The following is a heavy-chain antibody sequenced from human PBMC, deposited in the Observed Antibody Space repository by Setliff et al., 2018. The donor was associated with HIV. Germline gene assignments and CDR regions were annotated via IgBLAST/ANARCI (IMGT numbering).Heavy chain of an antibody. V-gene: IGHV1-8*02. CDR1: GYTLTSYE. Sequence: GASVKVSCKASGYTLTSYEINWVRQATGQGLEWMGWMNPNSGDTGYAQKFQGRVTMTRNTSISTAFMELSSLRSEDTAVYYCARDLSSSWSYYYYMDVWGKGTTVTVSS. CDR2: MNPNSGDT. D-gene: IGHD6-13*01. CDR3: ARDLSSSWSYYYYMDV. J-gene: IGHJ6*03.